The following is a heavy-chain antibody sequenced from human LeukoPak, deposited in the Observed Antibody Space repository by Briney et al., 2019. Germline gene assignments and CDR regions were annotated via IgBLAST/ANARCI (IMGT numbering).Heavy chain of an antibody. CDR1: GFTFSRNW. Sequence: GGSLRLSCAASGFTFSRNWMHWVRRVPGKGLVWVSRINSDGRSTNYADSVKGRFTISRDNAKNTLYLQMNSLRAEDTAVYYCAVNGVAAYYFDYWGQGTLVTVSS. CDR2: INSDGRST. V-gene: IGHV3-74*01. J-gene: IGHJ4*02. CDR3: AVNGVAAYYFDY. D-gene: IGHD2-15*01.